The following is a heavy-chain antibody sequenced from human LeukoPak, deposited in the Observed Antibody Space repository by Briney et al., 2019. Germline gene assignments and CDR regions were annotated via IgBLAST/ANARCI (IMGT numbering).Heavy chain of an antibody. J-gene: IGHJ3*02. CDR1: GYTFTSYY. V-gene: IGHV1-46*01. D-gene: IGHD2-2*01. CDR3: ARWVGSTSCYGCPKGNDAFDI. Sequence: GASVKVSCKASGYTFTSYYMHWVRQAPGQGLEWMGIINSSGGSTSYAQKFQGRVTMTRDTSTSTVYMELSSLRSEDTAVYYCARWVGSTSCYGCPKGNDAFDIWGQGTMVTVSS. CDR2: INSSGGST.